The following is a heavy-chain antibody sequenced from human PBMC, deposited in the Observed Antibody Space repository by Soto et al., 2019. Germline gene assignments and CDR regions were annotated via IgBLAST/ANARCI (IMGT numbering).Heavy chain of an antibody. D-gene: IGHD5-12*01. CDR2: MNPNSGNT. CDR3: ARGFYSGYDLDY. J-gene: IGHJ4*02. CDR1: GYTFTSYD. Sequence: ASVKVSCKASGYTFTSYDINWVRQATGQGLEWMGWMNPNSGNTGYAQKFQGRVTMTRNTSISTAYMELSSLRSEDTAVYYCARGFYSGYDLDYWGQGTLVTVSS. V-gene: IGHV1-8*01.